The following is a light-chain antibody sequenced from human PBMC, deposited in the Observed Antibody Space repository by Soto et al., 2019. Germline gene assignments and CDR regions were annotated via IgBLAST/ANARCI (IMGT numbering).Light chain of an antibody. V-gene: IGLV2-8*01. Sequence: QSALTQPPSASGSPGQSVTISCTGTSSEVGSYDYVSWYQQVPGKAPKLIISEVSQRPSGAPDRFSGSKSGNTASLTVSGLQAEDEADYYCSSYADTNIWVFGGGTKVTVL. CDR3: SSYADTNIWV. J-gene: IGLJ3*02. CDR1: SSEVGSYDY. CDR2: EVS.